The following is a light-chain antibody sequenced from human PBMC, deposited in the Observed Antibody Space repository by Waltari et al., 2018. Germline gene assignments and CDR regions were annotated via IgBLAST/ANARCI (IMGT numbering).Light chain of an antibody. CDR2: GKS. V-gene: IGLV1-40*01. CDR1: RSNIGAGYD. Sequence: QSGLTQPPSVSGAPGPRVTISCPGSRSNIGAGYDVHWYQLLPGTAPKLLIYGKSNRPSGGPDRFSGSKSGTSASLAITGLQAEDEAGYYCQSYDSSLSGSVFGGGTKLTVL. J-gene: IGLJ2*01. CDR3: QSYDSSLSGSV.